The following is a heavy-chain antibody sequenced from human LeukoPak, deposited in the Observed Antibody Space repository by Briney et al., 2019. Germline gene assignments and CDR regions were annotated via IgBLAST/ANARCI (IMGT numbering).Heavy chain of an antibody. J-gene: IGHJ6*02. Sequence: PSETLSLTCTVSGGSISSYYWSWIRESPGKGLEWIGYIYYSGSTNYNPSLKSRVTISVDTSKNQFSLKLSSVTAADTAVYYCARGYSSGWYWGPRGMDVWGQGTTVTVSS. CDR3: ARGYSSGWYWGPRGMDV. CDR2: IYYSGST. V-gene: IGHV4-59*08. D-gene: IGHD6-19*01. CDR1: GGSISSYY.